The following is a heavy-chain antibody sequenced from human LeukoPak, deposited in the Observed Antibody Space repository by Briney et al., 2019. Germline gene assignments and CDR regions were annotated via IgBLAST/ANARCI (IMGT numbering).Heavy chain of an antibody. V-gene: IGHV3-21*04. Sequence: AGGSLRLSCAASGFTFSSYSMNWVRQAPGKGLEWVSSISSSSSYIYYADSVKGRFTISRDNAKNSLYLQMNSLRAEDTALYYCAKARRDGYNGLYFDYWGQGTLVTVSS. CDR3: AKARRDGYNGLYFDY. CDR1: GFTFSSYS. J-gene: IGHJ4*02. CDR2: ISSSSSYI. D-gene: IGHD5-24*01.